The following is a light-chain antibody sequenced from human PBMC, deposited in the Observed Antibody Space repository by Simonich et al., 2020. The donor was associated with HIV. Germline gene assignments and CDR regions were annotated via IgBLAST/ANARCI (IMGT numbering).Light chain of an antibody. J-gene: IGKJ4*01. Sequence: EIVLTQSPGTLSLSPGERATLSCRASQRVSSSYLAWYQQKPGLAPRLLIYDASSRATDIPDRFSGSGSGTDFTLTISRLEPEDFAVYYCQQYGSSPPRLTFGGGTKVEIK. CDR3: QQYGSSPPRLT. CDR2: DAS. V-gene: IGKV3D-20*01. CDR1: QRVSSSY.